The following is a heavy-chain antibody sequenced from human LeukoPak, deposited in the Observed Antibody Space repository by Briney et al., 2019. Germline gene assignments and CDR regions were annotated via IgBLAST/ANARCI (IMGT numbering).Heavy chain of an antibody. V-gene: IGHV1-2*02. CDR1: GYSFTGYF. D-gene: IGHD3-22*01. CDR3: ARSGSTGYSLDY. Sequence: ASVKVSCKASGYSFTGYFIHWVRQAPGQGLGWMGCIDPNSGDTKYAQKFQGRVSMPRDTSTRTAYMELSRLRSDDTAVYFCARSGSTGYSLDYWGQGTLVTVSS. J-gene: IGHJ4*02. CDR2: IDPNSGDT.